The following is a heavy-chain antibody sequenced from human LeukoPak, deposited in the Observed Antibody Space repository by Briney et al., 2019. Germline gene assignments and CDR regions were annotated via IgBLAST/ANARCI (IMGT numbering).Heavy chain of an antibody. CDR1: GFTVSSNY. V-gene: IGHV3-53*01. CDR3: AREYYGSGSQGPFDY. J-gene: IGHJ4*02. Sequence: GGSLRLSCAASGFTVSSNYMSWVRQAPGKGLEWVSVIYSGGSTYYADSVKGRFTISRDNSKNTLYLQMNSLRAEDTAVYYCAREYYGSGSQGPFDYWGQGTLVTVSS. D-gene: IGHD3-10*01. CDR2: IYSGGST.